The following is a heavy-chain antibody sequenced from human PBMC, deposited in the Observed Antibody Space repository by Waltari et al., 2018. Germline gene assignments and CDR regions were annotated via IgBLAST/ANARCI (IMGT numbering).Heavy chain of an antibody. CDR1: GFTLSNYW. J-gene: IGHJ3*02. Sequence: EVQLVESGGGLVQPGGSLGLSWAASGFTLSNYWMSWVRQAPGKGLEWVANIMTDGREEYYVDSVRGRFTISRDNAKNSLYLQMNSLRPEDTAVYYCVRDQWFAFDIWGQGTMVTVSS. D-gene: IGHD3-22*01. CDR2: IMTDGREE. CDR3: VRDQWFAFDI. V-gene: IGHV3-7*01.